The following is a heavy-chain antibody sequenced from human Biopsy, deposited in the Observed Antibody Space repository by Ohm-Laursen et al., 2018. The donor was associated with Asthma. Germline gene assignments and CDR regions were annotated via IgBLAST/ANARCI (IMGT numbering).Heavy chain of an antibody. J-gene: IGHJ4*02. CDR2: IYSGGTS. Sequence: SLRLSCAASGFTFSDHYMDWVRQTPGKGLEWVSVIYSGGTSHTADSVRGRFTISRDYSKNTLYLQMHSLRAEDTAVYYCARGDSSNWSHYYFDYWGQGTLVTVSS. CDR1: GFTFSDHY. CDR3: ARGDSSNWSHYYFDY. D-gene: IGHD3-22*01. V-gene: IGHV3-53*01.